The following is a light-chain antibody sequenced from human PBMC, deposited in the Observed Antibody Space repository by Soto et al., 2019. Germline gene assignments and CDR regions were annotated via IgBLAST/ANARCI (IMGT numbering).Light chain of an antibody. V-gene: IGLV2-14*01. CDR2: DVT. CDR3: MSYITSIIYD. Sequence: QSALTQPASVCGSPGQSITISCTGTSSDVGFYNHVSWYQQHPGKAPKLMISDVTNRPSGVSDRFSGSKSGNTASLTISGLQTEDEADYYCMSYITSIIYDFGSGTKLTVL. J-gene: IGLJ1*01. CDR1: SSDVGFYNH.